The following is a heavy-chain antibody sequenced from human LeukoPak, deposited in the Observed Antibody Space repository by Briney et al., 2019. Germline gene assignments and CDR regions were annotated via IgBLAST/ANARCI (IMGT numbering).Heavy chain of an antibody. CDR3: ARVPADTNYYDNSGLNNFDY. D-gene: IGHD3-22*01. CDR2: MNPNSGNT. V-gene: IGHV1-8*01. J-gene: IGHJ4*02. Sequence: GASVKVSCKASGYTFTNYDINWVRQATGQGLEWMGWMNPNSGNTGYAQKFQGRVTMTRNTSISTAYMELSSLRSEDTAVYYCARVPADTNYYDNSGLNNFDYWGQGTLVTVSS. CDR1: GYTFTNYD.